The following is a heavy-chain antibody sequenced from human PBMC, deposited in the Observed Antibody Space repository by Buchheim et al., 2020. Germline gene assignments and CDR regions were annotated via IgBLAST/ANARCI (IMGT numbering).Heavy chain of an antibody. CDR1: GGSISSGVYY. V-gene: IGHV4-31*03. Sequence: QVQLQESGPGLVKPSHTLSLTCTVSGGSISSGVYYWSWIRQHPGKGLECIGYIYYSGSTYYNPSLTSRVTISVDTSKNHFSLKLSSVTAEDTAVYYCARDDDILTDYYENVIFDIWGQGT. D-gene: IGHD3-9*01. CDR2: IYYSGST. J-gene: IGHJ3*02. CDR3: ARDDDILTDYYENVIFDI.